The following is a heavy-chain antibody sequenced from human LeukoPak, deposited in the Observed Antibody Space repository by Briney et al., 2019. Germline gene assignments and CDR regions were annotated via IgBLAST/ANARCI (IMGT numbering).Heavy chain of an antibody. V-gene: IGHV4-34*01. D-gene: IGHD5-24*01. Sequence: SETLSLTCAVYGGSFSGYYWSWIRQPPGKGLEWIGEINHSGSTNYNPSLKSRVTISVDTSKNQSSLKLSSVTAADTAVYYCARGEPRDGYNYSYFDYWGQGTLVTVSS. CDR1: GGSFSGYY. J-gene: IGHJ4*02. CDR2: INHSGST. CDR3: ARGEPRDGYNYSYFDY.